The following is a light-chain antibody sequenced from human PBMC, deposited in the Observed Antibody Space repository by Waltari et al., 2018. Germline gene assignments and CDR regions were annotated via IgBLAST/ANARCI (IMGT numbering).Light chain of an antibody. Sequence: IQLTQSPSSLSASVGDSVTITCRASQGISSSLAWYQQKPGKAPNLLIFAASTLQSGVPSRFSGSGSGTDFTLTISSLQPEDFATYYCQQLNSYLFTFGPGTKVDIK. V-gene: IGKV1-9*01. J-gene: IGKJ3*01. CDR3: QQLNSYLFT. CDR2: AAS. CDR1: QGISSS.